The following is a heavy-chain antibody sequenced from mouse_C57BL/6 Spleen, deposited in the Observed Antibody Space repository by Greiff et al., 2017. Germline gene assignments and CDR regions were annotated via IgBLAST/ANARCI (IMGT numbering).Heavy chain of an antibody. CDR3: ARSATYYGSSYLDY. CDR1: GYTFTDYY. V-gene: IGHV1-76*01. J-gene: IGHJ2*01. D-gene: IGHD1-1*01. CDR2: IYPGSGNT. Sequence: QVQLKQSGAELVRPGASVKLSCKASGYTFTDYYINWVKQRPGQGLEWIARIYPGSGNTYYNEKFKGKATLTAEKSSSTAYMQLSSLTSEDSAVYFCARSATYYGSSYLDYWGQGTTLTVSS.